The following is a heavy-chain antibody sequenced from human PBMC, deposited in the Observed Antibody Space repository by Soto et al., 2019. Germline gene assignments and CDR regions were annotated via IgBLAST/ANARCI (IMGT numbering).Heavy chain of an antibody. J-gene: IGHJ4*02. CDR2: ISWNSGSI. Sequence: GGSLRLSCAASGFTFDDYAMHWVRQAPGKGLEWVSGISWNSGSIGYADSVKGRFTISRDNAKNSLYLQMNSLRAEDTALYYCAKVGSWLANYYFDYWGQGTLVTVSS. V-gene: IGHV3-9*01. CDR1: GFTFDDYA. CDR3: AKVGSWLANYYFDY. D-gene: IGHD6-19*01.